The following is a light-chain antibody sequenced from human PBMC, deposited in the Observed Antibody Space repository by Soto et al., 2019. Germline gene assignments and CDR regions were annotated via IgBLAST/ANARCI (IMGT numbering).Light chain of an antibody. CDR1: QSVSGS. V-gene: IGKV3-15*01. Sequence: EVVMTQSPATLSVSPGERATLSCRASQSVSGSLAWYQQKPGQAPRLLIYGASTRATGIPARFSGSGSGTEFTLTISSLQSEDFAVYYCQQHNNWPPITFGQGTRLEIK. CDR2: GAS. J-gene: IGKJ5*01. CDR3: QQHNNWPPIT.